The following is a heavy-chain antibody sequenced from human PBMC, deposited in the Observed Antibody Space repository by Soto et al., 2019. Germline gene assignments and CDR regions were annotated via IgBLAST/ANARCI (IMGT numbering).Heavy chain of an antibody. V-gene: IGHV3-30*18. Sequence: GGSLRLSCAASGFTFSSYGMHWVRQAPGKGLEWVAVVSYDGRNKYYADSVKGRFTISRDDSKNTLYLQMNSLRAEDTAVYYCAKVQYSSGWYFDHWGQGTLVTVSS. D-gene: IGHD6-19*01. CDR1: GFTFSSYG. CDR2: VSYDGRNK. CDR3: AKVQYSSGWYFDH. J-gene: IGHJ4*02.